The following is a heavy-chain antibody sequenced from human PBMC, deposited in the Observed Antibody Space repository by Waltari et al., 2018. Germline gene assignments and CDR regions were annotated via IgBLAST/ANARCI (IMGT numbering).Heavy chain of an antibody. CDR1: GYTFTGYY. D-gene: IGHD4-17*01. Sequence: QVQLVQSGAEVKKPGASVTVSCTASGYTFTGYYRHWVRQAPGQGLEWRGWINPNSGGTNYAQKFQGRVTMTRDTSISTAFMELSRLRSDDSAVYYCARGRYGAYDPFDYWGQGNLVTVSS. V-gene: IGHV1-2*02. J-gene: IGHJ4*02. CDR2: INPNSGGT. CDR3: ARGRYGAYDPFDY.